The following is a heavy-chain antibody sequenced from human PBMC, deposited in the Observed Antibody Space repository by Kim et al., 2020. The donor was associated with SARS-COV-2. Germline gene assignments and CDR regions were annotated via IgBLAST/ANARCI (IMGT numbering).Heavy chain of an antibody. D-gene: IGHD3-16*01. V-gene: IGHV3-23*01. Sequence: GGSLRLSCAASGFTFSSIDMTWVRQAPGRGLEWVSTIKPGGVDTYYTDSVRGRFTISRDNSKNTLYLQMNSLRVEDTAIYHCAPRPMDGGVCWGQGTLVTVSS. CDR2: IKPGGVDT. CDR3: APRPMDGGVC. J-gene: IGHJ4*02. CDR1: GFTFSSID.